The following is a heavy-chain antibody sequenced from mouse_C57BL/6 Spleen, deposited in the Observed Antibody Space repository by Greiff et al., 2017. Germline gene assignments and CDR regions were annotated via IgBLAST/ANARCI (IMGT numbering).Heavy chain of an antibody. J-gene: IGHJ1*03. V-gene: IGHV5-6*01. CDR3: ARGNSNYVRDFDV. Sequence: DVHLVESGGDLVKPGGSLKLSCAASGFTFSSYGMSWVRQTPDKRLEWVATISSGGSYTYYPDSVKGRFTSSRDNAKNTLYLQMSSLKSADTAMYYCARGNSNYVRDFDVGGTGTTVTVSS. D-gene: IGHD2-5*01. CDR2: ISSGGSYT. CDR1: GFTFSSYG.